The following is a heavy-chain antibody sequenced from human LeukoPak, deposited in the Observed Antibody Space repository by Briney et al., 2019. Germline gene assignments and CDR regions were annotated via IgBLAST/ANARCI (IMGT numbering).Heavy chain of an antibody. CDR3: ARVSQFPGISSDY. V-gene: IGHV3-74*01. Sequence: PGGSLGLSCAASGFIFSSHWMHWVRQAPGKGLVWVSRISSDGWSTSYADSVKGRFTASRDNAENTLYLQMNSLRAEDTAVYYCARVSQFPGISSDYWGQGSLVTVSS. CDR2: ISSDGWST. D-gene: IGHD2-21*01. CDR1: GFIFSSHW. J-gene: IGHJ4*02.